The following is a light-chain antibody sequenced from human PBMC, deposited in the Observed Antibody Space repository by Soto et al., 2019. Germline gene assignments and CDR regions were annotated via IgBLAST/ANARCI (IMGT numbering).Light chain of an antibody. CDR1: QNILYNSNNKNY. V-gene: IGKV4-1*01. Sequence: DIVMTQSPDSLAVSLGERAAINCESSQNILYNSNNKNYLAWFQQKRGQPPKLLIYWASTRESGVPDRFSGSGSGTYFTLTISSLQAEDAAVYYCQQYYNIPWTFGRGTKVDIK. CDR2: WAS. J-gene: IGKJ1*01. CDR3: QQYYNIPWT.